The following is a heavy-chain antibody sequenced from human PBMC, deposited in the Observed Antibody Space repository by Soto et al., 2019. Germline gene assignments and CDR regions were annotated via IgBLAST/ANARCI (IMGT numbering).Heavy chain of an antibody. CDR2: FRASGDDGTT. J-gene: IGHJ4*02. Sequence: LRLSCVASGFTFSSYSMSWVRQAPGKGLEWVSGFRASGDDGTTYYADSVKGRFTISGDNSKNTLFLQMNSLRAEDTAIYYCAKKVKSGSGSKYFDYWGQGTLGTVSA. CDR1: GFTFSSYS. D-gene: IGHD3-10*01. CDR3: AKKVKSGSGSKYFDY. V-gene: IGHV3-23*01.